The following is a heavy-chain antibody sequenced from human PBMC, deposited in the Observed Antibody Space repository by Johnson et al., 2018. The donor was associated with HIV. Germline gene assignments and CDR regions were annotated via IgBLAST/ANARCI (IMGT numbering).Heavy chain of an antibody. V-gene: IGHV3-20*04. D-gene: IGHD3-9*01. CDR1: GFIFSDYY. J-gene: IGHJ3*02. CDR3: ARDIHVLRYSADAFDI. Sequence: EQLVESGGDLVKPGGSLRLSCAASGFIFSDYYMTWIRQAPGKGLEWVSGINWNGGSTGYADSVKGRFTISRDNAKNSLYLQMNSLRAEDTSLYYCARDIHVLRYSADAFDIWGQGTMVTVSS. CDR2: INWNGGST.